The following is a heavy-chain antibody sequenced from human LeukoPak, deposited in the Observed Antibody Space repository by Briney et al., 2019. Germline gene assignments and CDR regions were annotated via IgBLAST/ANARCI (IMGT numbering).Heavy chain of an antibody. CDR1: GGSISSYY. CDR3: ARSAPLRTYYYDSSGYIGYYFDY. J-gene: IGHJ4*02. CDR2: IYTSGST. Sequence: ETLSLTCTVSGGSISSYYWSWIRQPAGKGLEWIGRIYTSGSTNYNPSLKSRVTISVDTSKNQFSLKLSSVTAADTAVYYCARSAPLRTYYYDSSGYIGYYFDYWGQGTLVTVSS. V-gene: IGHV4-4*07. D-gene: IGHD3-22*01.